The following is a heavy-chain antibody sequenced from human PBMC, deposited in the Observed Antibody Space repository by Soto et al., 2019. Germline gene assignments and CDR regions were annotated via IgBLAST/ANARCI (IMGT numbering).Heavy chain of an antibody. CDR3: ARWGKMWIQESAFDI. J-gene: IGHJ3*02. Sequence: SGTLALSCAVSGGSSSSGGYYWSWIRQHPGKGLEWIGYIYYSGSTYYNPSLKSRVTISVDTSKNQFSLKLSSVTAADTAVYYCARWGKMWIQESAFDIPGQATIVTVS. D-gene: IGHD5-18*01. V-gene: IGHV4-31*11. CDR1: GGSSSSGGYY. CDR2: IYYSGST.